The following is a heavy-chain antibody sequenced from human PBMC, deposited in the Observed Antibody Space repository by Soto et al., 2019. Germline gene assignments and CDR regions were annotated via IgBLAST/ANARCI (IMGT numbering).Heavy chain of an antibody. J-gene: IGHJ6*02. CDR3: ARDLGAVAGLYYYYYGMDV. CDR1: GGSISSYY. Sequence: KSSETLSLTCTVSGGSISSYYWSWIRQPAGKGLEWIGRIYTSGSTNYNPSLKSRVTMSVDTSKNQFSLKLSSVTAADTAVYYCARDLGAVAGLYYYYYGMDVWGQGTTVTVSS. D-gene: IGHD6-19*01. V-gene: IGHV4-4*07. CDR2: IYTSGST.